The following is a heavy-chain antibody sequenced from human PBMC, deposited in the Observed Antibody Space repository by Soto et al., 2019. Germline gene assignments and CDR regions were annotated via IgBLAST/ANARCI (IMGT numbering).Heavy chain of an antibody. CDR1: GFTFSSYA. V-gene: IGHV3-23*01. J-gene: IGHJ4*02. CDR3: AKDRVVLMVYGYFDY. CDR2: ISGSGGST. D-gene: IGHD2-8*01. Sequence: GGSLRLSCAASGFTFSSYAMSWVRQASGKVLEWVSAISGSGGSTYYADSVKGRFTISRDNSKNTLYLQMNSLRAEDTAVYYCAKDRVVLMVYGYFDYWGQGTLVTVSS.